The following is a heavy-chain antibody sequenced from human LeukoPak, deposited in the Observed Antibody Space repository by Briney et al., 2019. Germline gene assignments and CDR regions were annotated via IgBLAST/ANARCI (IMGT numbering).Heavy chain of an antibody. CDR1: GFTFSSYA. D-gene: IGHD5-18*01. CDR2: IKQDGSEK. CDR3: TRARRGYTYD. V-gene: IGHV3-7*03. Sequence: GGSLRLSCAASGFTFSSYAMSWVRQAPGKGLEWVANIKQDGSEKYYVDSVKGRFTISRDNAKNSLYLQMNSLETEDTAVYFCTRARRGYTYDWGQGTLVTVSS. J-gene: IGHJ4*02.